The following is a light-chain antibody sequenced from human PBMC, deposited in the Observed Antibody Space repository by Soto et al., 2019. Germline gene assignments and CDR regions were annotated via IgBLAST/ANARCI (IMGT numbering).Light chain of an antibody. Sequence: EIVLTQSPATLSLSPGERATLSCGASQSVGSLFLGWYQQKPGLAPRLLIYDVSKRFTGVPDRFSGSGSWTDFTLTITRLEPEDFAVYYCQQFGTSVTFGGGTKVEIK. J-gene: IGKJ4*01. V-gene: IGKV3D-20*01. CDR2: DVS. CDR1: QSVGSLF. CDR3: QQFGTSVT.